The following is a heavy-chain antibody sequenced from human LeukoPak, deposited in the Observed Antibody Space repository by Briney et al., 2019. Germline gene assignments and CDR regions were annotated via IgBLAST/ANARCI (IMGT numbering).Heavy chain of an antibody. CDR1: GYTFTSYG. D-gene: IGHD3-22*01. Sequence: ASVKVSCTASGYTFTSYGISWVRQAPGQGLEWMGWISAYNGNTNYAQKLQGRVTMTTDTSTSTAYMELRSLRSDDTAVYYCARDFSTDYYDSSGYLNFDYWGQGTLVTVSS. V-gene: IGHV1-18*01. J-gene: IGHJ4*02. CDR3: ARDFSTDYYDSSGYLNFDY. CDR2: ISAYNGNT.